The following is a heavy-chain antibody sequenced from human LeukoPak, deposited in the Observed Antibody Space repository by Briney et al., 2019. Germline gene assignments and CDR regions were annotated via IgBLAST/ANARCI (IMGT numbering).Heavy chain of an antibody. CDR1: GYTFTSYD. J-gene: IGHJ5*02. V-gene: IGHV1-8*01. D-gene: IGHD3-10*01. CDR3: ARVLGSGRRNVNWFDP. CDR2: MNPNSDNT. Sequence: GASVKVSCKASGYTFTSYDINWLRQATAQGLEWMGWMNPNSDNTGYAQKFQGRVTMTRNTSISTAYMELSSLRSEDTAVYYCARVLGSGRRNVNWFDPWGQGTLVTVSS.